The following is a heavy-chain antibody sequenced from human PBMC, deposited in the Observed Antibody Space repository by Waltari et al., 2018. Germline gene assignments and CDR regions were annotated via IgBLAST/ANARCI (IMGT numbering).Heavy chain of an antibody. CDR3: ARLSDTAMEGDAFDI. CDR1: GNSFTSYW. Sequence: EVQLVQSGAEVKKPGESLKISCKGSGNSFTSYWIGWVRQMPGKGLEWMGIIYPGDSDTTYSPSFQGQVTISADKSISTAYLQWSSLKASDTAMYYCARLSDTAMEGDAFDIWGQGTMVTVSS. CDR2: IYPGDSDT. D-gene: IGHD5-18*01. V-gene: IGHV5-51*01. J-gene: IGHJ3*02.